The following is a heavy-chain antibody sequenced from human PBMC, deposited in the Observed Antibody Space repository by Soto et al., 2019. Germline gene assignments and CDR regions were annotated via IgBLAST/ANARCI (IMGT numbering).Heavy chain of an antibody. CDR1: GGSFSGYY. CDR3: ARHGSY. V-gene: IGHV4-34*01. J-gene: IGHJ4*02. CDR2: INHSGST. Sequence: SETLSLTCAVYGGSFSGYYWSWIRQPPGKGLEWIGEINHSGSTNYHPSLKSRVTISLDTSTNQFSLTLASVTAADTAVYYCARHGSYWGQGTLVTVS.